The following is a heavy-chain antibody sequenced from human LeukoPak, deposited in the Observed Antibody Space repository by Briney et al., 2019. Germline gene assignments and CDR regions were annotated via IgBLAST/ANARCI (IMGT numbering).Heavy chain of an antibody. V-gene: IGHV3-48*01. CDR3: ARGGNYFFLLFDF. J-gene: IGHJ4*02. CDR2: ISSSSSTI. Sequence: PGGSLRLSCAASGFTFSSYSMNWVRQAPGKGLEWVSYISSSSSTIYYADSVKGRFTISRDNAKNSLFLQMNSLRAEDTAVYYCARGGNYFFLLFDFWGQGTLVTVSS. D-gene: IGHD1-26*01. CDR1: GFTFSSYS.